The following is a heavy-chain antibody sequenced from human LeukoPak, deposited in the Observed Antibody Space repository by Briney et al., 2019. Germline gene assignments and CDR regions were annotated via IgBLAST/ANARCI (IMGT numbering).Heavy chain of an antibody. J-gene: IGHJ4*02. CDR1: GGSFSGYY. CDR3: ARRSYGDGVGY. Sequence: TSETLSLTCAVYGGSFSGYYWSWIRQPPGKGLEWIGEINHSGSTNYNPSLKSRVTISVDTSKNQFSLKLSSVTAADTAVYYCARRSYGDGVGYWGREPWSPSPQ. D-gene: IGHD4-17*01. CDR2: INHSGST. V-gene: IGHV4-34*01.